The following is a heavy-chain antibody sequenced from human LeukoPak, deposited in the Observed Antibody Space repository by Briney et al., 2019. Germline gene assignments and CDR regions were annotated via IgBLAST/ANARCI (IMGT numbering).Heavy chain of an antibody. D-gene: IGHD1-26*01. Sequence: GASVKVSCKASGYTFTGYYVHWVRQAPGQGLEWMGIINPSGGRRSYAQEFQGRVAMTRDTSTSTVYMELSSLRSEDTAVYYCARGSIVGAKTLGFGAFDIWGQGTMVTVSS. CDR3: ARGSIVGAKTLGFGAFDI. CDR2: INPSGGRR. J-gene: IGHJ3*02. CDR1: GYTFTGYY. V-gene: IGHV1-46*01.